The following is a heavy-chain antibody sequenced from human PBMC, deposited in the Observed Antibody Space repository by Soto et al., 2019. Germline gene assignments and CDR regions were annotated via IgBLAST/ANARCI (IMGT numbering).Heavy chain of an antibody. CDR1: GGSITTGAYY. D-gene: IGHD2-2*01. V-gene: IGHV4-31*03. CDR2: VYYSGRT. CDR3: ARAHSSTSRLRLHY. J-gene: IGHJ4*02. Sequence: QVQLQESGPGLVKPSQTLSLTCTVSGGSITTGAYYWSWIRQLPGKGLEWIGYVYYSGRTYYNPSLMSCVTILLDTYKNQLSLKLSSVAAADTALYYWARAHSSTSRLRLHYCGQGKLVTVAS.